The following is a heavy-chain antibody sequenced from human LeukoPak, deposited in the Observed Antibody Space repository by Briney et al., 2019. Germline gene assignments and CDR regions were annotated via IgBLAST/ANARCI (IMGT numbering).Heavy chain of an antibody. J-gene: IGHJ5*02. CDR2: ISSSSSYI. CDR1: GFTFSSYS. D-gene: IGHD2-15*01. V-gene: IGHV3-21*01. Sequence: GGSLRLSCAASGFTFSSYSMNWVRQAPGKGLEWVSSISSSSSYIYYADSVKGRFTISRDNAKNSLYLQMNSLRAEDTAVYYCAREWEYCSGGSCYLFSDWFDPWGQGTLVTVSS. CDR3: AREWEYCSGGSCYLFSDWFDP.